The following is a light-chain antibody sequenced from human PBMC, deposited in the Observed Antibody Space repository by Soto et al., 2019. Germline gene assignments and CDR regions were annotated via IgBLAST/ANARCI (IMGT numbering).Light chain of an antibody. V-gene: IGKV3-20*01. Sequence: EIVLTQSPGTLSLSPGERATLSCRASQSVSSYLAWYQQKPGQAPRLLIYDASNRATGIPDRFSGSGSGTDFTLTISRLEPEDFAVYYCQQYGSSSWTFGQGTKVDI. CDR2: DAS. J-gene: IGKJ1*01. CDR3: QQYGSSSWT. CDR1: QSVSSY.